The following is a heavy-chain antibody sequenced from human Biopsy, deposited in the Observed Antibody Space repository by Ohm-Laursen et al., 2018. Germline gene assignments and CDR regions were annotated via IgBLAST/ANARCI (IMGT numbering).Heavy chain of an antibody. J-gene: IGHJ5*02. CDR3: AREPRIAAVAYFDP. Sequence: SETLSLTCTVSGDSVSSGSFYWTWIRQPAGKGLEWIGRIYSSGSTNYNPSLKSRVTMSVDTSKNQFSLILSSMTAADTAVYYCAREPRIAAVAYFDPWGQGTLVTASS. V-gene: IGHV4-61*02. D-gene: IGHD6-13*01. CDR2: IYSSGST. CDR1: GDSVSSGSFY.